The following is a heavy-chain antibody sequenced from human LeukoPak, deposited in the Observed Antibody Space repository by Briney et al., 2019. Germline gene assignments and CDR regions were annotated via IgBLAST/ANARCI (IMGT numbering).Heavy chain of an antibody. V-gene: IGHV3-21*01. Sequence: GGSLRLSCAASGFTFSSYSMNWVRQAPGKGLEWVSSISSSSSYIYYADSVKGRFTISRDNAKNSLYLQMNSLRAEDTAVYYCARIDSGIEMATITADYWGQGTLVTVSS. CDR1: GFTFSSYS. CDR2: ISSSSSYI. D-gene: IGHD5-24*01. J-gene: IGHJ4*02. CDR3: ARIDSGIEMATITADY.